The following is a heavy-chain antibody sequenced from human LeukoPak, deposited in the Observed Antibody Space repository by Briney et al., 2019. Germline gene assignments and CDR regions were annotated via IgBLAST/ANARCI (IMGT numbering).Heavy chain of an antibody. V-gene: IGHV3-30*18. CDR2: ISYDGSNK. J-gene: IGHJ4*02. Sequence: PGGSLRLSCAASGFTFSSYGMHWVRQAPGKGLEWVAVISYDGSNKYYADSVKGRFTISRDNPKNTLYLQMNSLRAEDTAVYYCAKETSDYWGQGTLVTVSS. CDR3: AKETSDY. CDR1: GFTFSSYG.